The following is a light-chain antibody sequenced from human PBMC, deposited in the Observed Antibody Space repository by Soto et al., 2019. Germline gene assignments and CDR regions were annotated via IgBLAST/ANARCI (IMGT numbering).Light chain of an antibody. V-gene: IGLV2-23*02. CDR1: RSDVGSYNL. J-gene: IGLJ1*01. CDR2: EVS. CDR3: CSYGGRSTYV. Sequence: SQPAWECGSHGQSITIFCPLTRSDVGSYNLVSWYQQHPGKAPKLMTYEVSKRPSGVSNRFSGSKSANTASLTISGLQADDEADYYCCSYGGRSTYVFGTGTKVTVL.